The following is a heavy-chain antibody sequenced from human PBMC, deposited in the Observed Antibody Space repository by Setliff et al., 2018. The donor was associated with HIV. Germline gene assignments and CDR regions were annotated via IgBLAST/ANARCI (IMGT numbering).Heavy chain of an antibody. V-gene: IGHV1-3*01. D-gene: IGHD3-3*01. CDR3: ARAADYDFWSGYSSGWFDP. CDR1: GYTFTSYT. CDR2: INAGNGNT. J-gene: IGHJ5*02. Sequence: ASVKVSCKSSGYTFTSYTMHWVRQAPGHRLEWMGRINAGNGNTKYSQRFQGRVTITRDTSASTAYMELSSLRSEDTAVYYCARAADYDFWSGYSSGWFDPWGQGTLVTVSS.